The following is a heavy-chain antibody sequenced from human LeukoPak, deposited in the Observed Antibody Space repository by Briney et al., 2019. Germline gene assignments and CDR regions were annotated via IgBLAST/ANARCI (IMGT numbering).Heavy chain of an antibody. Sequence: PGGSLRLSCAASPGITFSDYWMNWVRQAPGKGLEWVAIIRQDGREKLYLDSVKGRFTISRENAKSSVYLQINSLRAEDTAVYYCVGGIGWQPDYWGQGTLVTVSS. D-gene: IGHD6-19*01. CDR1: GITFSDYW. CDR3: VGGIGWQPDY. CDR2: IRQDGREK. V-gene: IGHV3-7*03. J-gene: IGHJ4*02.